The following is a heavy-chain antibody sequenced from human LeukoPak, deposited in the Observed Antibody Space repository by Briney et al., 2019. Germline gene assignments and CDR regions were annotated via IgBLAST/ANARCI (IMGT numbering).Heavy chain of an antibody. CDR2: INPNSGGT. Sequence: ASVKVSCKASGYTFTGYYMHWVRQAPGQGLEWMGWINPNSGGTNYAQKFQGRVTMTRDTSISTAYMELRILRSDDTAVYYCARGNYDSSGYDYWGQGTLVTVSS. D-gene: IGHD3-22*01. CDR1: GYTFTGYY. CDR3: ARGNYDSSGYDY. V-gene: IGHV1-2*02. J-gene: IGHJ4*02.